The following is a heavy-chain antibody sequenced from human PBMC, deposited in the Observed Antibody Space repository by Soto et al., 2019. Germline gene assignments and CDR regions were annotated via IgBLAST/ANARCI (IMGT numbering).Heavy chain of an antibody. J-gene: IGHJ6*02. Sequence: QVQLVESGGGVVQPGTSLRLSCAASGFSFSSYGMHWVRQAPGKGLEWVAVISYDGSNKHYADSVKGRLTISRDNSKKALYLQMNSLRAEVTAVYYCAKDGRAYCGGDCPMDVWGQGTTVTVSS. CDR3: AKDGRAYCGGDCPMDV. D-gene: IGHD2-21*02. CDR1: GFSFSSYG. V-gene: IGHV3-30*18. CDR2: ISYDGSNK.